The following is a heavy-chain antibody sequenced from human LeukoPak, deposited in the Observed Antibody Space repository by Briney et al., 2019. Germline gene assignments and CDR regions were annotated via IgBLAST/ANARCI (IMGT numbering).Heavy chain of an antibody. J-gene: IGHJ4*02. CDR1: AITFSDHA. Sequence: GGSLRLSCAAPAITFSDHAMSWFRQARGKGLEWVSTIGLSGADTYYADSVKGRFTISKDNSKNTLQMNSLRVEDTAIYYCAKHSGLRYGDSDCWGQGTLVTVSP. CDR3: AKHSGLRYGDSDC. CDR2: IGLSGADT. V-gene: IGHV3-23*01. D-gene: IGHD5-18*01.